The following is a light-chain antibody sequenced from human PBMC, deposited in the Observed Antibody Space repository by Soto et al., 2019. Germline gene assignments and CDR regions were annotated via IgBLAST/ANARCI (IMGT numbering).Light chain of an antibody. J-gene: IGLJ3*02. V-gene: IGLV7-43*01. CDR3: LHYYGSAQRNWV. Sequence: QTVVTQEPSLTVSPGGTVTLTCASSTGAVTRGYYPNWFQQKPGQAPRALIYSTSNKHSWTPARFSGSLHGGKAALPLSGVHPDEEDDDYCLHYYGSAQRNWVFGGGTKVTVL. CDR2: STS. CDR1: TGAVTRGYY.